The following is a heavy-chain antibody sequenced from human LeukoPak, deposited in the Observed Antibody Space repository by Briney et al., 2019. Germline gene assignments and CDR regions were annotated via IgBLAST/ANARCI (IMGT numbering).Heavy chain of an antibody. D-gene: IGHD3-10*01. Sequence: PRGSLRLSCAASGFTVSSNYMNWVRQAPGKGLEWVSAISGSGGSTYYADSVKGRFTISRDNSKNTLYLQMNSLRAEDTAVYYCAKKSRGSGSYYGDYWGQGILVTVSS. CDR2: ISGSGGST. CDR1: GFTVSSNY. CDR3: AKKSRGSGSYYGDY. V-gene: IGHV3-23*01. J-gene: IGHJ4*02.